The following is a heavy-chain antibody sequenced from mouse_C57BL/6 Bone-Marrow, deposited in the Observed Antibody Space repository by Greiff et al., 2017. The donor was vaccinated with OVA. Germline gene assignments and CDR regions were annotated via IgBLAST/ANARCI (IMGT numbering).Heavy chain of an antibody. J-gene: IGHJ1*03. D-gene: IGHD2-12*01. CDR3: TRDLGYSWYFDV. Sequence: EVQLVESGEGLVKPGGSLKLSCAASGFTFSSYAMSWVRQTPEKRLEWVAYISSGGDYIYYADTVKGRFTISRDNARNTLYLQMSSLKSEDTAMYYCTRDLGYSWYFDVWGTGTTVTVSS. CDR1: GFTFSSYA. CDR2: ISSGGDYI. V-gene: IGHV5-9-1*02.